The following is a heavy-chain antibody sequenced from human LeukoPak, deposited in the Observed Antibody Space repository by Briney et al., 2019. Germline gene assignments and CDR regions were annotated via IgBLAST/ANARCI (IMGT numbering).Heavy chain of an antibody. V-gene: IGHV1-69*04. CDR3: ARDVVVVVAAITYCYYGMDV. CDR1: GGTFSSYA. J-gene: IGHJ6*02. D-gene: IGHD2-15*01. CDR2: IIPILGIA. Sequence: GAPVKVSCKASGGTFSSYAISWVRQAPGQGLEWMGRIIPILGIANYAQKFQGRVTITADKSTSTAYMELSSLRSEDTAVYYCARDVVVVVAAITYCYYGMDVWGQGTTVTVSS.